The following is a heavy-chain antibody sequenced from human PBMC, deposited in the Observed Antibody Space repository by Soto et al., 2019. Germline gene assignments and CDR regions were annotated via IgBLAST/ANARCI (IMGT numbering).Heavy chain of an antibody. CDR2: ISSTTNYI. CDR3: ARESEDLTSNFDY. J-gene: IGHJ4*02. Sequence: GGSLRLSCAASGFTFSRYYMNWVRQAPGKGLEWVSSISSTTNYIYYGDSMKGRFTISRDNAKNSLYLEMNSLRAEDTAVYYRARESEDLTSNFDYWGQGTLVTVSS. CDR1: GFTFSRYY. V-gene: IGHV3-21*06.